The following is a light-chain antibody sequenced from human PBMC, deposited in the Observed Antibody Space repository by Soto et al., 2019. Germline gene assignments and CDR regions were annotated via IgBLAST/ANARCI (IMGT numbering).Light chain of an antibody. CDR2: TAS. Sequence: IQLTQSPSSLSASVGDRVTITCRASQGISSYLAWYQQKPGKAPKLLIYTASTLQSGVPSRFSGSGSGTDFTLTISSLQPEDFATYYCQQLNSFTFGPGTKVDIK. CDR3: QQLNSFT. CDR1: QGISSY. J-gene: IGKJ3*01. V-gene: IGKV1-9*01.